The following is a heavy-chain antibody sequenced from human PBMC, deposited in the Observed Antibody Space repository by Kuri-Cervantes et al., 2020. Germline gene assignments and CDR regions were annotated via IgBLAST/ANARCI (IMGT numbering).Heavy chain of an antibody. CDR2: TKYSGSA. D-gene: IGHD6-6*01. J-gene: IGHJ4*02. V-gene: IGHV4-30-4*01. CDR3: ATRGQLEGYYFDY. CDR1: GGSISSGDHY. Sequence: LRLSCTVSGGSISSGDHYWSWIRQPPGKGLEWMGSTKYSGSAFYNPSLQSRVSISVDKSKNQFSLKLSSVTAADTAVYYCATRGQLEGYYFDYWGQGTLVTVSS.